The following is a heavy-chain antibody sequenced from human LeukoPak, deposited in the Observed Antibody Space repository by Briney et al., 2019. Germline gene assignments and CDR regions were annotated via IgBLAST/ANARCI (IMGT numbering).Heavy chain of an antibody. CDR1: GDSITTHY. D-gene: IGHD6-13*01. V-gene: IGHV4-59*08. Sequence: SGTLSLTCTVSGDSITTHYWSWIRQPPGKGLEWIGYIYYSGSTNYNPSLKSRVTISVDTSKNQFSLKLSSVTAADTAVYYCARGIGQQLTTWAYYFDYWGQGTPVTVSS. J-gene: IGHJ4*02. CDR3: ARGIGQQLTTWAYYFDY. CDR2: IYYSGST.